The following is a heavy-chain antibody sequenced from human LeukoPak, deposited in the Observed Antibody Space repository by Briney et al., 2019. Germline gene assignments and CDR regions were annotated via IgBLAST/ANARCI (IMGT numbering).Heavy chain of an antibody. Sequence: GGSLRLSCAASGFTVSSNYMSWVRQAPGKGLEWVSVIYSGGSTYYADSVKGRFTISRDNSKNTLYLQMNSLRAEDTAVYYCARADYNRSDVGDYWGQGTLVTVSS. CDR1: GFTVSSNY. CDR2: IYSGGST. D-gene: IGHD1-1*01. CDR3: ARADYNRSDVGDY. J-gene: IGHJ4*02. V-gene: IGHV3-66*01.